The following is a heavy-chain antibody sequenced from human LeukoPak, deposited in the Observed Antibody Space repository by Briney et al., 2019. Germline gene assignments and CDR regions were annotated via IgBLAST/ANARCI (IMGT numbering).Heavy chain of an antibody. CDR3: GGSGSYYRLDY. J-gene: IGHJ4*02. V-gene: IGHV3-23*01. Sequence: GGSLRLSCAASGFTFSTYVMTWVRQAPGKGLEWVSAISGSGGSTYNADSVKGRFTLSRDNSKNTLYLQMNSLRAEDTAVYYCGGSGSYYRLDYWGQGTLVTVSS. CDR1: GFTFSTYV. CDR2: ISGSGGST. D-gene: IGHD3-10*01.